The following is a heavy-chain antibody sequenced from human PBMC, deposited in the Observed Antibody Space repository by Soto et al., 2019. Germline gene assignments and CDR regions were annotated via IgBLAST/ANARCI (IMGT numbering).Heavy chain of an antibody. J-gene: IGHJ5*02. Sequence: ASVKVSCKASGYTFTSYGISWVRQAPGQGLEWMGWISAYNGNTNYAQKLQGRVTMTTDTSTSTAYMELRSLRSDDTAVYYCARDSGIAAAGTTDNWFDPWGQGTLVTVSS. D-gene: IGHD6-13*01. CDR2: ISAYNGNT. CDR3: ARDSGIAAAGTTDNWFDP. CDR1: GYTFTSYG. V-gene: IGHV1-18*04.